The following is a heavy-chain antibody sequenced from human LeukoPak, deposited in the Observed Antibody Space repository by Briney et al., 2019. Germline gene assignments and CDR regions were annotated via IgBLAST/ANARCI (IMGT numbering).Heavy chain of an antibody. Sequence: SQTLSLTCTVSGGSISSGGYYWSWIRQHPGKGLEWIGYIYYSGSTYYNPSLESRVTISLDTSENLFSLRLTSVTAADTAVYFCARTNYYDSNDFPRYFDLWGRGTLVTVSS. V-gene: IGHV4-31*03. D-gene: IGHD3-22*01. CDR1: GGSISSGGYY. J-gene: IGHJ2*01. CDR3: ARTNYYDSNDFPRYFDL. CDR2: IYYSGST.